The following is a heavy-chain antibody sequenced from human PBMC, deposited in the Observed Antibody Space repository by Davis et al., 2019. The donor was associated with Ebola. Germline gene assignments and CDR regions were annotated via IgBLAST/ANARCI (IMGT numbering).Heavy chain of an antibody. CDR3: AKVNGFVLGY. V-gene: IGHV3-66*01. D-gene: IGHD5-24*01. CDR1: GFRVSDNY. J-gene: IGHJ4*02. CDR2: VYSGGGDI. Sequence: GESLKISCVASGFRVSDNYMAWVRQAPGKGLEWVSLVYSGGGDILYPDSVRGRFSISRDDSTNTLYLQMNSLRVEDTAIYYCAKVNGFVLGYWGQGTLVTVSS.